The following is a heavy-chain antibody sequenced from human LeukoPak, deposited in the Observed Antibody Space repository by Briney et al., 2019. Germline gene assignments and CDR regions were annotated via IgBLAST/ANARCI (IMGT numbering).Heavy chain of an antibody. CDR1: GGSFSGYY. D-gene: IGHD3-22*01. CDR2: INHGGST. J-gene: IGHJ4*02. CDR3: AARHYYDSSGYYKFFDY. V-gene: IGHV4-34*01. Sequence: PSETLSLTCAVYGGSFSGYYWSWLRQPPGKGLEWMGEINHGGSTNYNPSLKSRVTISVDTTRNHFSLKLSFVTAAATAEYYCAARHYYDSSGYYKFFDYWGQGTLVTVSS.